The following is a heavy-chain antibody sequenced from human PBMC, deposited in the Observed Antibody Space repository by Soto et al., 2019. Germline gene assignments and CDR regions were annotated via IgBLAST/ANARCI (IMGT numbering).Heavy chain of an antibody. Sequence: SVKVSCKASGGTFSSYAISWVRQAPGQGLEWMGGIIPIFGTANYAQKFQGRVTITADESTSTAYMELSSLRSEDTAVYYCARGNSSTVTRYYYYGMVVWGQGTTVTVSS. D-gene: IGHD4-17*01. CDR2: IIPIFGTA. CDR1: GGTFSSYA. V-gene: IGHV1-69*13. J-gene: IGHJ6*02. CDR3: ARGNSSTVTRYYYYGMVV.